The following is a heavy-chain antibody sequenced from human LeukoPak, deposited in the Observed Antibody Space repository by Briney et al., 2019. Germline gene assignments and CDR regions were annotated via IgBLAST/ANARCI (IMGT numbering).Heavy chain of an antibody. V-gene: IGHV4-34*01. CDR3: ARADSSSWYPSFDY. D-gene: IGHD6-13*01. J-gene: IGHJ4*02. Sequence: SETLSLTCAVYGGSFSGYYWSWIRQPPGKGLEWIGEINHSGSTNYNPSLKSRVTISVDTSKNQFSLKLSSVPAADTAVYYCARADSSSWYPSFDYWGQGTLVTVSS. CDR2: INHSGST. CDR1: GGSFSGYY.